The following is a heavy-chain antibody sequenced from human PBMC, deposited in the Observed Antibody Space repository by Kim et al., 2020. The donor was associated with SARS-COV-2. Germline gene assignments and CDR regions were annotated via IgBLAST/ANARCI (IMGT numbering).Heavy chain of an antibody. CDR2: ISYDGSKK. V-gene: IGHV3-30*18. CDR3: AKESGSGSYYAWTYYYYGMDV. Sequence: GGSLRLSCAASGFTFSSSGMHWVRQAPGKGLEWVAVISYDGSKKYYADSVKGRFTISRDNSKNTLYLQMNSLRAEDTAVYYCAKESGSGSYYAWTYYYYGMDVWGQGTTVTVSS. J-gene: IGHJ6*02. D-gene: IGHD3-10*01. CDR1: GFTFSSSG.